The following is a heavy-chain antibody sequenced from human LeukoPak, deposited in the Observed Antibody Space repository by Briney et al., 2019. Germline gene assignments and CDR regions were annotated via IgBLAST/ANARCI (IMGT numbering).Heavy chain of an antibody. D-gene: IGHD3-16*01. Sequence: PSETLSLTCAVYGGSFSGYYWSWIRQPPGKGLEWIGEINHSGSTNYNPSLKSRVTISVDTSKNQFSLKLSSVTAADTAVYYCARDLAFGGVGWGQGTLVTVSS. CDR3: ARDLAFGGVG. J-gene: IGHJ4*02. CDR1: GGSFSGYY. V-gene: IGHV4-34*01. CDR2: INHSGST.